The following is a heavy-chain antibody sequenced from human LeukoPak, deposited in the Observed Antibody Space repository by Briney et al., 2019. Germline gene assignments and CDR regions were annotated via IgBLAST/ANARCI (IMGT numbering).Heavy chain of an antibody. CDR2: INHSGST. CDR1: GFTFSSYA. J-gene: IGHJ4*02. CDR3: ARGLYYYDSAFQL. Sequence: GSLSLSCAASGFTFSSYAMSWVRQAPGKGLEWIGEINHSGSTNYNPSLKSRVTISVDTSKNQFSLKLSSVTAADTAVYYCARGLYYYDSAFQLWGQGTLVTVSS. V-gene: IGHV4-34*01. D-gene: IGHD3-22*01.